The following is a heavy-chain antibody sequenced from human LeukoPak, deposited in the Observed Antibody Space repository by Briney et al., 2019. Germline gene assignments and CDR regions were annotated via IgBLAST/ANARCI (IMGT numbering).Heavy chain of an antibody. V-gene: IGHV1-2*02. D-gene: IGHD1-26*01. CDR1: GYTFTGYY. CDR2: INPNSGGT. Sequence: VSVKVSCKASGYTFTGYYMHWVRQAPGQGLEWMGWINPNSGGTNYAQKFQGRVTMTRDTSISTAYMELSRLRSDDTAVYYCARDGWELLPGLDYWGQGTLVTVSS. J-gene: IGHJ4*02. CDR3: ARDGWELLPGLDY.